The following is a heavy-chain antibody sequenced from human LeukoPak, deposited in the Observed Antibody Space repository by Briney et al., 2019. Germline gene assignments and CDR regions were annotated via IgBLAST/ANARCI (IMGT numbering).Heavy chain of an antibody. J-gene: IGHJ6*02. CDR2: ISHSGST. Sequence: SETLSLTCAVYGGSFSGYYWSWIRQPPGKGLEWIGEISHSGSTNYNPSLKSRVTISVDTSKNQFSLKLSSVTAADTAVYYCARVSNRGYCSGGSCYPPHYGMDVWGQGTTVTASS. CDR1: GGSFSGYY. CDR3: ARVSNRGYCSGGSCYPPHYGMDV. D-gene: IGHD2-15*01. V-gene: IGHV4-34*01.